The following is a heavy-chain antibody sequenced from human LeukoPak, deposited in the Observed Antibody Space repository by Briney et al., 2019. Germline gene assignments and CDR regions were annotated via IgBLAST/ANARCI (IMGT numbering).Heavy chain of an antibody. CDR2: ISGSGAST. V-gene: IGHV3-23*01. J-gene: IGHJ4*02. D-gene: IGHD1-26*01. Sequence: GGSLRLSCLTSGFTLSTNAKSWVRPAPGKGLELISGISGSGASTYYADSVKGRFTISRDDSRNTLYLQMNSLRGDDTAVYYCAKDVGKWESLHFFDYRGQGTLVTVSS. CDR1: GFTLSTNA. CDR3: AKDVGKWESLHFFDY.